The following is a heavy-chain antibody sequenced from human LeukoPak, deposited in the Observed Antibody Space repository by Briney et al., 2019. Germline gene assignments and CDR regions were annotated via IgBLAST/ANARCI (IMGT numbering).Heavy chain of an antibody. CDR2: ISSSSNI. CDR1: GFPFSSYS. V-gene: IGHV3-21*04. J-gene: IGHJ1*01. D-gene: IGHD3-16*01. Sequence: GGSLRLSCAASGFPFSSYSMNWVRQAPGKGLEWVSSISSSSNIYYADSVKGRFAISRDNAKNSLFLQMNSLRAEDTAVYYCAKAAAAYVPPEYFQHWGQGTLVTVSS. CDR3: AKAAAAYVPPEYFQH.